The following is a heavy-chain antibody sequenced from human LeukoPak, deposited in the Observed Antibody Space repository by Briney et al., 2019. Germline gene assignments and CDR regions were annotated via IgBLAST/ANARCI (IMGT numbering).Heavy chain of an antibody. J-gene: IGHJ6*03. CDR3: ARDPDYYGSIYMDV. CDR2: IYTSGST. V-gene: IGHV4-4*07. Sequence: SETLSLTCTVPGGSISSCYWSWIRQPAGKGLEWIGRIYTSGSTNYNPSLKSRVTISVDTSKNQFSLKLSSVTAADTAVYYCARDPDYYGSIYMDVWGKGTTVTISS. CDR1: GGSISSCY. D-gene: IGHD3-10*01.